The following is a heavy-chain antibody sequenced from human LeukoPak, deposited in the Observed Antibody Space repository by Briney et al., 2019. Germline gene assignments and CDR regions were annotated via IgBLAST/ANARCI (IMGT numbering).Heavy chain of an antibody. V-gene: IGHV3-33*01. CDR2: IWYDGSNK. CDR3: ARNDYSNNEYFQH. J-gene: IGHJ1*01. Sequence: GGSLRLSCAASGFTFFTYGMHWVRQAPGKGLEWVAVIWYDGSNKHYADSVKGRFTISRDNSKSTLFLEMNSLRAEDTAVYYCARNDYSNNEYFQHWGQGTLVTVSS. CDR1: GFTFFTYG. D-gene: IGHD4-11*01.